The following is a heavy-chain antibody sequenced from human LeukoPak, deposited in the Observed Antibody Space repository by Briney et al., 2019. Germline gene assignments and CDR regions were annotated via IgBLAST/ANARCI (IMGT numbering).Heavy chain of an antibody. CDR2: IIHILGIA. CDR1: GGTFSSYA. Sequence: GASVKVSCKASGGTFSSYAISWVRQAPGQGLEWMGRIIHILGIANYAQKFQGRVTITADKSTSTAYMELSSLRSEDTAVYYCARDFGGNYLGASDIWGQGTMVTVSS. J-gene: IGHJ3*02. D-gene: IGHD4-23*01. CDR3: ARDFGGNYLGASDI. V-gene: IGHV1-69*04.